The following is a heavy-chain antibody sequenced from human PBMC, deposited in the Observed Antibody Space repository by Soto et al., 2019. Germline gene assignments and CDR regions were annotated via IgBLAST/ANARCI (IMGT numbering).Heavy chain of an antibody. CDR2: MNPNSGNT. D-gene: IGHD3-3*01. J-gene: IGHJ3*02. Sequence: ASVKVSCTASGYTLTIYDINWVRQATGQGLEWMGWMNPNSGNTGYAQKFQGRVTMTRNTSISTAYMELSSLRSEDTAVYYCARGRKLLRFLEWLLYQDDAFDIWGQGTMVTVSS. CDR3: ARGRKLLRFLEWLLYQDDAFDI. CDR1: GYTLTIYD. V-gene: IGHV1-8*01.